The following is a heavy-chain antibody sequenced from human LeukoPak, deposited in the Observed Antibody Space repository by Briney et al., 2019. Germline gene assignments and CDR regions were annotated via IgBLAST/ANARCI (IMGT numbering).Heavy chain of an antibody. CDR1: GFTFSSHD. J-gene: IGHJ2*01. D-gene: IGHD6-19*01. V-gene: IGHV3-13*04. Sequence: GGSLRLSCVGSGFTFSSHDMHWVRQAAGRGLEWVSAFGTGGDSYYPGSVKGRFTISREDAKNSLYLQMNSLRAGDTAVYYRARGGWSPDNRYFDLWGRGTLVTASS. CDR2: FGTGGDS. CDR3: ARGGWSPDNRYFDL.